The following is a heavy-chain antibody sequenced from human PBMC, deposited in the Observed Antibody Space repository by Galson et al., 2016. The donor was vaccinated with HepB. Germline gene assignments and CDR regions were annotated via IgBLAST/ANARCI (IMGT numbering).Heavy chain of an antibody. CDR3: ARGGRAHYYHYGMDV. Sequence: SLRLSCAASGFTFSTYGMDWVRQAPGKGLEWVAVIWYDGSDKYYADSVKGRFTISRDNSKNTMYLQTNSLRAEDTAVYYCARGGRAHYYHYGMDVWGKGTTVTASS. CDR2: IWYDGSDK. CDR1: GFTFSTYG. J-gene: IGHJ6*04. V-gene: IGHV3-33*01.